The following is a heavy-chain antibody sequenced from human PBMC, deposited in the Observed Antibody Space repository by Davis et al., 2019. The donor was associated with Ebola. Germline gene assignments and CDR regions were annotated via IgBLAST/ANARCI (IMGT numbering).Heavy chain of an antibody. CDR1: GFTFSSYS. J-gene: IGHJ6*02. D-gene: IGHD3-9*01. V-gene: IGHV3-48*04. Sequence: GGSLRLSCAASGFTFSSYSMNWVRQAPGKGLEWVSYISSSSSTIYYADSVKGRFTISRDNARNSLYLQMNSLRTEDTAVYYCANGNFDWVARYYYGMDVWGQGTTVTVSS. CDR2: ISSSSSTI. CDR3: ANGNFDWVARYYYGMDV.